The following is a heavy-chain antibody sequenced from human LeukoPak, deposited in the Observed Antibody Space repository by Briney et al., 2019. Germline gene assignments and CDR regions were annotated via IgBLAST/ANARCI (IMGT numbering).Heavy chain of an antibody. D-gene: IGHD3-3*01. V-gene: IGHV3-48*01. CDR1: GFTFSTYS. CDR2: ISSSGSTT. Sequence: PGGSLRLSCATSGFTFSTYSMNWVRQAPGKGLEWVSYISSSGSTTYYADSVKGRFTISRDNSKNTLYLQMNSLRAEDTAVYYCAKERTIFGVVIIPFFDYWGQGTLVTVSS. J-gene: IGHJ4*02. CDR3: AKERTIFGVVIIPFFDY.